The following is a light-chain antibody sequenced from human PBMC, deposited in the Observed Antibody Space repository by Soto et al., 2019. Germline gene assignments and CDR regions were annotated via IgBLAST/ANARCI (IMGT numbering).Light chain of an antibody. CDR3: QQYGSSGT. V-gene: IGKV3-20*01. CDR2: GAS. CDR1: QSVKTF. J-gene: IGKJ1*01. Sequence: EIVLTQSPATLSLSPGERATLSCRASQSVKTFLVWYQQRSGQAPRLLIYGASNRATGIPDRFSGSGSGTDFTLTISRLEPEDFAVYYCQQYGSSGTFGQGTKVDIK.